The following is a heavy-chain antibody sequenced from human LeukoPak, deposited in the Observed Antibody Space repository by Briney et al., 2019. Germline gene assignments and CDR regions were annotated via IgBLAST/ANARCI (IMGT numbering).Heavy chain of an antibody. D-gene: IGHD5-18*01. V-gene: IGHV1-18*01. CDR2: ISAYNGNT. J-gene: IGHJ4*02. Sequence: ASVKVSCKASGYTFTSLGISWVRQAPGQGLEWMGWISAYNGNTKSAQKFQGRVTMTTDTSTNTAYMELRSLRSDDTAVFYCVRDLGVDTSMISFDYWGQGTLVTVSS. CDR3: VRDLGVDTSMISFDY. CDR1: GYTFTSLG.